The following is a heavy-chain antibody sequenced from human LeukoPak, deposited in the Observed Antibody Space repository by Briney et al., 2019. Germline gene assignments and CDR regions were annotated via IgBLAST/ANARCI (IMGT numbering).Heavy chain of an antibody. V-gene: IGHV4-59*01. CDR3: VSILYGANGFDY. D-gene: IGHD4/OR15-4a*01. Sequence: SETLSLTCSVSGGSISSYYWSWIRQPPGKGLEWIAYIYNSGSTIHNPSLKSRVTISRDTSKNHFSLKLNSVTAADTAVYYCVSILYGANGFDYWGQGALVTVSS. CDR1: GGSISSYY. CDR2: IYNSGST. J-gene: IGHJ4*02.